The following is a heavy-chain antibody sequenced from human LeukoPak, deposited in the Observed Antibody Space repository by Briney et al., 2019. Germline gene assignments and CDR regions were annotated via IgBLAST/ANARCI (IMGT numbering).Heavy chain of an antibody. J-gene: IGHJ2*01. CDR2: IYYSGST. D-gene: IGHD6-19*01. V-gene: IGHV4-59*08. CDR1: GGSIRSYY. CDR3: ARRGHASGSARGWYFDL. Sequence: SDTLSLTCTVSGGSIRSYYWSGIRQPPGKGLEGGGYIYYSGSTKYNRYLKSRVTISVDTSKNQFSLKLSSLTAADTAVYYCARRGHASGSARGWYFDLWSRGTLVTVSS.